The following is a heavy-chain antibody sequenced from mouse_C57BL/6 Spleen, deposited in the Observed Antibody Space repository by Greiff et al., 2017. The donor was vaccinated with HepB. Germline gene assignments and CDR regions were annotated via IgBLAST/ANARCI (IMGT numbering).Heavy chain of an antibody. D-gene: IGHD1-1*01. J-gene: IGHJ3*01. CDR2: IDPNSGGT. V-gene: IGHV1-72*01. CDR1: GYTFTSYW. CDR3: AIDYYGSSYGFAY. Sequence: QVQLKESGAELVKPGASVKLSCKASGYTFTSYWMHWVKQRPGRGLEWIGRIDPNSGGTKYNEKFKSKATLTVDKPSSTAYMQLSSLTSEDSAVYYCAIDYYGSSYGFAYWGQGTLLTVSA.